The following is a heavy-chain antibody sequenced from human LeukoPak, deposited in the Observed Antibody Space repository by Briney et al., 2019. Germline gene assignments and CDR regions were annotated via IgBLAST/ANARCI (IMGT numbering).Heavy chain of an antibody. J-gene: IGHJ4*02. CDR2: IYYSGST. Sequence: SETLSLTCTVSGGSISSYYWSWIRQSPGKGLEWIGSIYYSGSTYYNPSLKSRVTISVDTSKNQFSLKLSSVTAADTAVYYCARLVGYYDSSGYYFDYWGQGTLVTVSS. CDR3: ARLVGYYDSSGYYFDY. CDR1: GGSISSYY. D-gene: IGHD3-22*01. V-gene: IGHV4-59*05.